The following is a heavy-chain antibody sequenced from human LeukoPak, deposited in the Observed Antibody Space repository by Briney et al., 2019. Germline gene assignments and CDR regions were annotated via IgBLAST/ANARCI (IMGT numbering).Heavy chain of an antibody. CDR2: IIPILGIA. D-gene: IGHD1-26*01. Sequence: EASVKVSCKASGYTFTSYGISWVRQAPGQGLEWMGRIIPILGIANYAQKFQGRVTITADKSTSTAYMELSSLRSEDTAVYYCARVAYSGSSDYWGQGTLVTVSS. CDR1: GYTFTSYG. J-gene: IGHJ4*02. CDR3: ARVAYSGSSDY. V-gene: IGHV1-69*04.